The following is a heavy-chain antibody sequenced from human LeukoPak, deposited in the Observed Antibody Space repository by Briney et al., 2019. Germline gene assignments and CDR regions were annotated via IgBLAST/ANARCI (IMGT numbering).Heavy chain of an antibody. CDR3: AKDQSYSSSAEFDY. CDR1: GFTFSSYG. V-gene: IGHV3-30*18. CDR2: ISYDGSNK. Sequence: PGGSLRLSCAASGFTFSSYGMHWVRQAPGKGLEWVAVISYDGSNKYYADSVKDRFTISRDNSKNTLYLQMNSLRAEDTAVYYCAKDQSYSSSAEFDYWGQGTLVTVSS. J-gene: IGHJ4*02. D-gene: IGHD6-13*01.